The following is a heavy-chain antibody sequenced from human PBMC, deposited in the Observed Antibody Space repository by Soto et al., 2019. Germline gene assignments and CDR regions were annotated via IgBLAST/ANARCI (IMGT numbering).Heavy chain of an antibody. CDR1: AGSIRSGDYY. J-gene: IGHJ4*02. CDR2: IDHSGSA. Sequence: QVQLQESGPGLVKPSQTLSLTCTVSAGSIRSGDYYWPWIRQPPGKGLEWIGYIDHSGSAYYNPSLKSRANISIDTSNNQFSLKMTSVTAADTAVYYCAGELGTFYFDHWGQGTLVTVSS. V-gene: IGHV4-30-4*01. D-gene: IGHD7-27*01. CDR3: AGELGTFYFDH.